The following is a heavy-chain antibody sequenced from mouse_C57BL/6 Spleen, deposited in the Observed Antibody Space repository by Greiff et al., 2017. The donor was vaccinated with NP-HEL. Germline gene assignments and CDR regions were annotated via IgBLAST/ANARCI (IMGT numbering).Heavy chain of an antibody. V-gene: IGHV1-55*01. CDR2: IYPGSGST. CDR3: AKGSRKVYDGYFYAMDY. CDR1: GYTFTSYW. Sequence: QVQLQQPGAELVKPGASVKMSCKASGYTFTSYWITWVKQRPGQGLEWIGDIYPGSGSTNYNEKFKSKATLTVDTSSSTAYMQLSSLTSEDSAVYYCAKGSRKVYDGYFYAMDYWGQGTSVTVSS. J-gene: IGHJ4*01. D-gene: IGHD2-3*01.